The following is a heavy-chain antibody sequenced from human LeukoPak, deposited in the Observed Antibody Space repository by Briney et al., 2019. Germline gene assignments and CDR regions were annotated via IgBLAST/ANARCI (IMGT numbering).Heavy chain of an antibody. D-gene: IGHD5-24*01. CDR1: GFTFSSCA. Sequence: GGSLRLSCAAPGFTFSSCAMSWVRQAPGKGLEWVSGISGDGGSTYYADSVRGRFTISRDNSKNTLYVQMNSLRAEDTAVYYCAKEREMAAILHYYFDYWGQGTLVTVSS. CDR3: AKEREMAAILHYYFDY. CDR2: ISGDGGST. J-gene: IGHJ4*02. V-gene: IGHV3-23*01.